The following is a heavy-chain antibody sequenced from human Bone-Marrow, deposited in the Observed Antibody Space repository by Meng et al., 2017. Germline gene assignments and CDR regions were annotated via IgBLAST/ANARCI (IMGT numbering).Heavy chain of an antibody. V-gene: IGHV1-18*01. D-gene: IGHD4-23*01. CDR2: ISAYNGNT. CDR3: ASGLEEYGGPDY. J-gene: IGHJ4*02. Sequence: AAVKVSCKASGYTFTSYGISWVRQAPGQGLEGMGWISAYNGNTNYAQKLQGRVTMTTDTSTSTAYMALRSLGSDDTAVYSCASGLEEYGGPDYWGQGTLVTVSS. CDR1: GYTFTSYG.